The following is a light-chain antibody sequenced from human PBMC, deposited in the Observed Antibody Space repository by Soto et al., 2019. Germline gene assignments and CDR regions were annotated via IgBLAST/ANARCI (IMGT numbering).Light chain of an antibody. CDR1: SSVVGDYNY. J-gene: IGLJ1*01. V-gene: IGLV2-14*01. CDR2: EVS. CDR3: SSYTSSSSLYV. Sequence: QSALTQPASVSGSPGQSITISCTGTSSVVGDYNYVSWYQQHPGKAPKLMIYEVSNRPSGVSNRFSGSKSGNTASLTISGLQAEDEADYYCSSYTSSSSLYVFGSGTKVTVL.